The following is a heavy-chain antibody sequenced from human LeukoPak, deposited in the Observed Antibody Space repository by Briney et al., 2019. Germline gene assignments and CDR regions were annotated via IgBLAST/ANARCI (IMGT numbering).Heavy chain of an antibody. CDR3: AHELLISGYDYEYYFDY. V-gene: IGHV2-5*02. D-gene: IGHD5-12*01. CDR2: IYWDDDK. Sequence: SGPTVVNPTQTLTLTCTFSGFLLSTSGMGVGWIRQPPGKALEWHALIYWDDDKRYSPSLKSRLTITKDTSKNQVVLTMTNMDPVDTATYYCAHELLISGYDYEYYFDYWGQGTLVSVSS. J-gene: IGHJ4*02. CDR1: GFLLSTSGMG.